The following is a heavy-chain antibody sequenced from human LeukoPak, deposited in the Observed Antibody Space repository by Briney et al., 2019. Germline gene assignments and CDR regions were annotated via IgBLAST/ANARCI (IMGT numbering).Heavy chain of an antibody. J-gene: IGHJ4*02. CDR2: IDEDGGEK. CDR1: GITFRRHW. Sequence: GGSLRLSCAASGITFRRHWMSWVRQAPGKGLEWVANIDEDGGEKNYVDSVKGRFTISRDSAKNSWYLQMNSLRTEGTAMYYCAPEPSDDVESWGQGILVTVSS. V-gene: IGHV3-7*01. CDR3: APEPSDDVES. D-gene: IGHD5-24*01.